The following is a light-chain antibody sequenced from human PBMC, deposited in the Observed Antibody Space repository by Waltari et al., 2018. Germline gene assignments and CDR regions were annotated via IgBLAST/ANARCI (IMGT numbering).Light chain of an antibody. CDR2: AAS. J-gene: IGKJ1*01. CDR3: QQSYSTPQT. V-gene: IGKV1-39*01. Sequence: DIQMTQSPSSLSASVGDRVPIPCRASQSISSYLNWYQQKPGKAPKLLIYAASSLQSGVPSRFSGSGSGTDFTLTISSLQPEDFATYYCQQSYSTPQTFGQGTKVEIK. CDR1: QSISSY.